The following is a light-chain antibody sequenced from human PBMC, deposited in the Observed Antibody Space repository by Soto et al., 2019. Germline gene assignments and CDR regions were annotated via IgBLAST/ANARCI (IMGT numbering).Light chain of an antibody. Sequence: EIVLTLSPGTLSLSPGERATLSCRASQSVSRNLAWYQHKPGQAPRLLIHGASSRVTGIPDRFSGSGSGTDFTLTITRLEPEDFAVYYCQQYQSLTFGGGTKVDIK. CDR3: QQYQSLT. CDR1: QSVSRN. V-gene: IGKV3-20*01. CDR2: GAS. J-gene: IGKJ4*01.